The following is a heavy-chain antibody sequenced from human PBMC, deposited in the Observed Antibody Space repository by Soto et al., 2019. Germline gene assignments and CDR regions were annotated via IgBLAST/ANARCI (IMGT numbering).Heavy chain of an antibody. J-gene: IGHJ4*02. CDR2: IGVYANT. CDR1: GCTFSSYD. CDR3: AKESTVGSPGDYFDS. V-gene: IGHV3-23*01. Sequence: EVELLESGGDLVQPGGSLRLSCAASGCTFSSYDMNWVRQAPGKGLEWVSAIGVYANTYYADSVKGRFTISRDDSRNTVHLQLNSLRVDDTAVYYCAKESTVGSPGDYFDSWGQGTLVTVSS. D-gene: IGHD1-26*01.